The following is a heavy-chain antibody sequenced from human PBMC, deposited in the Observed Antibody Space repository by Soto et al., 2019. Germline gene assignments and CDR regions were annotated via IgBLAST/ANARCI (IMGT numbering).Heavy chain of an antibody. V-gene: IGHV4-30-4*01. CDR1: GGSISSGDHY. J-gene: IGHJ4*02. D-gene: IGHD1-1*01. Sequence: SVPLSLTCNVSGGSISSGDHYCIWIRQPPGKGLEWIGYIYYTGSAYYNPSLETRVTISVDASQNQFSLRLTSVTVADTAVYYCARGWTATVGNDVDYWGQGTLVTVSS. CDR3: ARGWTATVGNDVDY. CDR2: IYYTGSA.